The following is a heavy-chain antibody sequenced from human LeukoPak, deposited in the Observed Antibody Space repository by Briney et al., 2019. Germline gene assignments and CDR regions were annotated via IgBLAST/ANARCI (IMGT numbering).Heavy chain of an antibody. CDR1: GYSFTSYW. V-gene: IGHV5-51*01. CDR2: IDPSDSET. Sequence: GESLKISCKASGYSFTSYWIGWVRQMPGKGLEWMGIIDPSDSETRYTPSFQGQVTISVDKSLPTAYLQWNSLKASDTAMYYCARQTAMGRSGDYWGQGTLVTVSP. D-gene: IGHD5-18*01. CDR3: ARQTAMGRSGDY. J-gene: IGHJ4*02.